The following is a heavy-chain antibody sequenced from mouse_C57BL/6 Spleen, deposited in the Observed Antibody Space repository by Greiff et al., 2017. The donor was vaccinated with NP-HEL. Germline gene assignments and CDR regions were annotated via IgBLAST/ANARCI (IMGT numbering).Heavy chain of an antibody. Sequence: VQLQQSGAELVKPGASVKISCKASGYAFSSYWMNWVKQRPGKGLEWIGQIYPGDGDTNYNGKFKGKATLTADKSSSTAYMQLSSLTSEDSAVYFCARYDSNSYYFDYWGQGTTLTVSS. J-gene: IGHJ2*01. V-gene: IGHV1-80*01. CDR3: ARYDSNSYYFDY. CDR1: GYAFSSYW. CDR2: IYPGDGDT. D-gene: IGHD2-5*01.